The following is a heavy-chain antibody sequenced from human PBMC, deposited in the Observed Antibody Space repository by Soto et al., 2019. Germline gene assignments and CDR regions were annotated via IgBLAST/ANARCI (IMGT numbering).Heavy chain of an antibody. Sequence: GGSLRLSCAASGFTFSSYGMHWVRQAPGKGLEWVAVIWYDGSNKYYADSVKGRFTISRDNSKNTLYLQMNSLRAEDTAVYYSARAGGGDSKRGYYYYGMDVWGQGTTVTVSS. J-gene: IGHJ6*02. CDR2: IWYDGSNK. CDR3: ARAGGGDSKRGYYYYGMDV. CDR1: GFTFSSYG. D-gene: IGHD2-21*02. V-gene: IGHV3-33*01.